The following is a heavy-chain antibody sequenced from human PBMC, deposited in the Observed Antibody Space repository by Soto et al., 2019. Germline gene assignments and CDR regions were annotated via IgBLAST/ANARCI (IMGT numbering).Heavy chain of an antibody. CDR3: AHRQPHDYGGNSPIYYYYYGMDV. CDR1: GFSLSTSGVG. CDR2: IYWNDDK. V-gene: IGHV2-5*01. Sequence: SGPTLVNPTQTLTLTCTFSGFSLSTSGVGVGWIRQPPGKALEWLALIYWNDDKRYSPSLKSRLTITKDTSKNQVVLTMTNMDPVDTATYYCAHRQPHDYGGNSPIYYYYYGMDVWGQGTTVTVSS. D-gene: IGHD4-17*01. J-gene: IGHJ6*02.